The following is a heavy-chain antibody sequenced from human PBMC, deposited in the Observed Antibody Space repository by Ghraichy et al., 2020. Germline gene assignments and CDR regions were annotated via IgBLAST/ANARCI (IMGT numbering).Heavy chain of an antibody. V-gene: IGHV1-2*02. CDR1: GYTFTAYY. Sequence: ASVKVSCKASGYTFTAYYMHWVRLAPGQGLEWMGWINPNSGGTNYAQNFQGRVTMTRDTSISTAYMELSRLRSDDTAVYYCARDPTTNFYYYMDVWGKGTTVTVSS. CDR2: INPNSGGT. J-gene: IGHJ6*03. D-gene: IGHD1/OR15-1a*01. CDR3: ARDPTTNFYYYMDV.